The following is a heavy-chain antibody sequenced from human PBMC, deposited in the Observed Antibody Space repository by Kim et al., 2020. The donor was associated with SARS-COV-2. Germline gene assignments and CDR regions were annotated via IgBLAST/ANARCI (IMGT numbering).Heavy chain of an antibody. CDR1: GFTFSRHA. J-gene: IGHJ4*02. V-gene: IGHV3-30*04. Sequence: GGSLRLSCAASGFTFSRHAMHWVRQAPGKGLEWVAVIANDGRDKHHAESVKGRFTISRDNSKKTLYLQINSLRVEDTAVYYCARDLSSAAADYYFDNWGQGDLVPVSS. CDR2: IANDGRDK. CDR3: ARDLSSAAADYYFDN. D-gene: IGHD6-13*01.